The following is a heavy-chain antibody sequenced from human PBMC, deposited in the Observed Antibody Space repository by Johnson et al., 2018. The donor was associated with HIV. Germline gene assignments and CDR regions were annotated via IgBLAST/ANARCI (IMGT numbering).Heavy chain of an antibody. CDR2: ISYDGSNK. CDR3: ARATGSWMDAFDI. D-gene: IGHD2-2*03. V-gene: IGHV3-30*04. CDR1: GFTFSSYA. Sequence: MPLVESGGGVVQPGRSLRLSCAASGFTFSSYAMLWVRQAPGKGLEWVAVISYDGSNKYYADSVKGRFTISRDNSKNTLYLQMNSLRAEDTAVYYCARATGSWMDAFDIWGQGTMVTVSS. J-gene: IGHJ3*02.